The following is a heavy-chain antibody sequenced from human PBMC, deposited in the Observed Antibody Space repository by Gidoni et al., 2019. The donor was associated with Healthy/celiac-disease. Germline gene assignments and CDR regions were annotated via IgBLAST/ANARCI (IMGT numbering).Heavy chain of an antibody. J-gene: IGHJ3*02. D-gene: IGHD6-19*01. CDR3: ARAAVAGTGAFDI. CDR1: GYTFTSYG. V-gene: IGHV1-18*01. CDR2: ISAYNGNT. Sequence: QVQLVQSGAEVKKPWAPVKVSCKASGYTFTSYGISWVRQAPGQGLELMGCISAYNGNTHYAQKLHGRVTMTADTATSRAYMELRSRRSDDTAVYYCARAAVAGTGAFDIWGQGTMVTVSS.